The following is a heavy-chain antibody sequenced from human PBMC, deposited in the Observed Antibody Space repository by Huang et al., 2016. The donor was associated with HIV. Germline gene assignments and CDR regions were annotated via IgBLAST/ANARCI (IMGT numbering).Heavy chain of an antibody. CDR3: AKGIKSSGSYYFDY. D-gene: IGHD3-10*01. CDR2: MSGKGSRK. CDR1: GFTFNNYA. V-gene: IGHV3-23*01. Sequence: EVQLFESGGGLVQPGGSLRLSCAASGFTFNNYAMNWVRQAPGKGLVWVSTMSGKGSRKKEADSVKGRYTSSRDNSKNTIYLHMNSLRVEDTAVYYCAKGIKSSGSYYFDYWGQGTLVTVSS. J-gene: IGHJ4*02.